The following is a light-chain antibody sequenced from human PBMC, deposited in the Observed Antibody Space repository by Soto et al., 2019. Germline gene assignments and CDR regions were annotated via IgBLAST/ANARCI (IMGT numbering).Light chain of an antibody. J-gene: IGKJ4*01. CDR1: QSLLHSNGYNY. CDR2: LGC. CDR3: MQALQTPLT. V-gene: IGKV2-28*01. Sequence: DIVMTQSPLSLPVTPGEPASISCRSSQSLLHSNGYNYLDWYLQKPGQSPQLLIYLGCNRASGVSDRFSGSGSGTDFTLKISRVEAEDVGVYYCMQALQTPLTFGGGTKVEIK.